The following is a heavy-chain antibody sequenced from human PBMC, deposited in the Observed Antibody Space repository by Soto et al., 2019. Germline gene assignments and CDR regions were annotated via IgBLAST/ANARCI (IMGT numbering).Heavy chain of an antibody. V-gene: IGHV4-59*08. CDR3: ARLSSYGDYAH. Sequence: SETLSLTCTVSSGPDRSHNWGWIRQPPGRGLEWIGYVYYTGDTAYNPSLRGRVTISADTSTNDISLTLNSVTAADTAVYYCARLSSYGDYAHWGQGTLVTVSS. CDR1: SGPDRSHN. CDR2: VYYTGDT. D-gene: IGHD4-17*01. J-gene: IGHJ4*02.